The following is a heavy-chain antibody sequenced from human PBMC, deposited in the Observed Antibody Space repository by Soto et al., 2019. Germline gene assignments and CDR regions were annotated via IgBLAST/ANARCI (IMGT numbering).Heavy chain of an antibody. CDR1: GYTFTSYG. Sequence: ASVKVSCKASGYTFTSYGISWVRQAPGQGLEWMGWISAYNGNTNYAQKLQGRVTMTTDTSTSTAYMELRSLRSDDTAVYYCARDGSITGTLNYYCYGMDVWGQGTTVTVSS. CDR2: ISAYNGNT. J-gene: IGHJ6*02. D-gene: IGHD1-7*01. CDR3: ARDGSITGTLNYYCYGMDV. V-gene: IGHV1-18*01.